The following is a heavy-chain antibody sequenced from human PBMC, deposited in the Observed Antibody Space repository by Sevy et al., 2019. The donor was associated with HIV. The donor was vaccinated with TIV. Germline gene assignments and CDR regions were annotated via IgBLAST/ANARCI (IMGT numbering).Heavy chain of an antibody. V-gene: IGHV3-23*01. CDR2: ISFSGSKT. Sequence: GGSLRLSCAAAGFNFNNYAMTWVRQAPGKGLEWVSGISFSGSKTYYAESVKGRFSISREPSKNTLYLQMNNVRVEDTAVYFCAKTPFMDFWNDYYSFYFDFWGQGTLVTVSS. D-gene: IGHD3-3*01. CDR1: GFNFNNYA. CDR3: AKTPFMDFWNDYYSFYFDF. J-gene: IGHJ4*02.